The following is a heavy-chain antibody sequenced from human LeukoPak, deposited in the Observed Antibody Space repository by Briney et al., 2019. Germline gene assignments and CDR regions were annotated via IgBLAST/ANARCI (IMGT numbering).Heavy chain of an antibody. D-gene: IGHD4-17*01. Sequence: PSETLSLTCTVSGGSISSYYWSWIRQPPGKGLEWIGYINYSGSTNYNPSLTSRVSISVDTSKHQFSLKLSSVTAADTAVYYCARHLGMTTVTPFDYWGQGTLVTVSS. CDR1: GGSISSYY. J-gene: IGHJ4*02. V-gene: IGHV4-59*08. CDR2: INYSGST. CDR3: ARHLGMTTVTPFDY.